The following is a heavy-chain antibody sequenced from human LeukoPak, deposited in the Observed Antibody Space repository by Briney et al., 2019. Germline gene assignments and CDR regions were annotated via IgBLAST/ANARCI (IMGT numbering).Heavy chain of an antibody. CDR2: IKSKTDGGIT. CDR3: TTAYYGDYPWYFDY. D-gene: IGHD4-17*01. J-gene: IGHJ4*02. Sequence: GGSLRLSWAASGFTFSNAWMSWVRQAAGKGLEWVGRIKSKTDGGITDYAAPVKGRFTISRDDSKNTLYLQMNSLKTEDTAVYYCTTAYYGDYPWYFDYWGRGTLVTVSS. V-gene: IGHV3-15*01. CDR1: GFTFSNAW.